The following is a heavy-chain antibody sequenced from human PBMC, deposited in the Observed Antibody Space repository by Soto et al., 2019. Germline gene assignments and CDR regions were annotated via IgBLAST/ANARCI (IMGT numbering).Heavy chain of an antibody. CDR2: IYYTGST. CDR3: ARPRPPGAFDI. CDR1: GGSISSSSYY. V-gene: IGHV4-39*01. Sequence: QLQLQESGPGLVKPSETLSLTRTVSGGSISSSSYYWGWIRQPPGKGLEWIGSIYYTGSTYYNPSLKSRVTRCVDTSKISFALKLSCVTAAGTAVYDWARPRPPGAFDICGQGTMVTVSS. D-gene: IGHD6-6*01. J-gene: IGHJ3*02.